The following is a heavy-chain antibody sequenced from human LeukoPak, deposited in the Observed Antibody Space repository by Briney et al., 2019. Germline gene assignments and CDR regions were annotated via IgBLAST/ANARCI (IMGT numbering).Heavy chain of an antibody. CDR2: INPNSGGT. J-gene: IGHJ4*02. V-gene: IGHV1-2*02. CDR3: AREFLEANYFDY. D-gene: IGHD5-24*01. Sequence: ASVKVSCKASGYTFTGYYMHWVRQAPGQGLEWMGWINPNSGGTNYAQKFQGRVTMTRDTSISTAYMELSMLRSDDTAVYYCAREFLEANYFDYWGQGTLVTVSS. CDR1: GYTFTGYY.